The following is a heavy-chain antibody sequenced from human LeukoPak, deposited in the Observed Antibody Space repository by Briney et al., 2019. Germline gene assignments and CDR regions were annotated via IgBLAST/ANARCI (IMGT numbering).Heavy chain of an antibody. Sequence: GGSLRLSCAASGFTFSSYAMTWVRQAPGKGLEWVSTISGSGDATHHADSVKGRFTISRDNSKNTLYLQMNSLRAEDTAVYYCAKVEPFCGGDCYSGFNYWGQGTLVTVSS. V-gene: IGHV3-23*01. CDR1: GFTFSSYA. D-gene: IGHD2-21*02. J-gene: IGHJ4*02. CDR3: AKVEPFCGGDCYSGFNY. CDR2: ISGSGDAT.